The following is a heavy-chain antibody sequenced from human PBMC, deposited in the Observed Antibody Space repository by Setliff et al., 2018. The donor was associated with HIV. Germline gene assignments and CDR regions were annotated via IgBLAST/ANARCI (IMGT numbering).Heavy chain of an antibody. D-gene: IGHD1-20*01. CDR1: GGSFSGYF. V-gene: IGHV4-34*01. CDR2: INHSGDT. Sequence: SETLSLTCTVYGGSFSGYFWTWIRQPPQKRLEWIGEINHSGDTNYNPSLKSRVTISVDTSKNHFSLKLSSVTAADTAVYYCARLNNGAHYFHFDYWGQGTLVTVSS. CDR3: ARLNNGAHYFHFDY. J-gene: IGHJ4*02.